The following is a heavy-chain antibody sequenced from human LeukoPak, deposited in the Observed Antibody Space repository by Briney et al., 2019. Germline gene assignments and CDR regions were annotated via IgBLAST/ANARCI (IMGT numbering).Heavy chain of an antibody. V-gene: IGHV4-59*08. CDR3: ARRLRIEGATRRGDGFDI. CDR1: GGSINSYY. CDR2: ICNSGST. D-gene: IGHD1-26*01. J-gene: IGHJ3*02. Sequence: SETLSLTCTVSGGSINSYYWSWIRQPPGKGLEWIGYICNSGSTNYNPSLKSRVTISADTSKKQFSLKVSSVTAADTAVYFCARRLRIEGATRRGDGFDIRGQGTMVTVSS.